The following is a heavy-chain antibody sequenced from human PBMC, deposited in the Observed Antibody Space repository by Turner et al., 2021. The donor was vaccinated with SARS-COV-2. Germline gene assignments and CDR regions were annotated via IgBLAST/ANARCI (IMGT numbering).Heavy chain of an antibody. CDR3: ARERRGYYAEY. D-gene: IGHD3-3*01. V-gene: IGHV3-30-3*01. Sequence: VQLVESGGGVVQPGRSLRLSCAASGFTFSDFAMHWVRQAPGKGLEWVALISYDGSNQYYADSVKGRFTISRDDSKNTLYLQMNSLSAEDTAVYHCARERRGYYAEYWGQGSLVTVSS. CDR2: ISYDGSNQ. J-gene: IGHJ4*02. CDR1: GFTFSDFA.